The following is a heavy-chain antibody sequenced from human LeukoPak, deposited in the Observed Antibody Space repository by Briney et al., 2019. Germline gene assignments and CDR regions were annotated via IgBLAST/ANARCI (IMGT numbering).Heavy chain of an antibody. V-gene: IGHV3-43*01. D-gene: IGHD3-9*01. CDR1: GFTFEDYT. J-gene: IGHJ2*01. CDR2: ITWDGSST. CDR3: ARARIGNDWYWNLDL. Sequence: GGSLRLSCAASGFTFEDYTMHWVRQAPGKRLEWVSLITWDGSSTFYADSVKGRFTISRDNSKHSLFLQMHSLRTEDTALYHCARARIGNDWYWNLDLWGRGTLVTVSS.